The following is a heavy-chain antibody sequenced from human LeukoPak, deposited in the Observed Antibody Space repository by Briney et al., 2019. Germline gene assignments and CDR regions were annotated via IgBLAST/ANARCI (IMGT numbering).Heavy chain of an antibody. Sequence: PGGSLRLSCAASGFTFSSYSMNWVRRAPGKGLEWVSSISSSSSYIYYADSVKGRFTISRDNAKNSLYLQMNSLRAEDTAVYYCAREISDDILTGYYIGYNWFDPWGQGTLVTVSS. CDR1: GFTFSSYS. CDR3: AREISDDILTGYYIGYNWFDP. J-gene: IGHJ5*02. V-gene: IGHV3-21*01. D-gene: IGHD3-9*01. CDR2: ISSSSSYI.